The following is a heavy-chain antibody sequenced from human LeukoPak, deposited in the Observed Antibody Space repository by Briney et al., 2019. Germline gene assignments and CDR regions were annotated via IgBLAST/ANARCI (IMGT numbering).Heavy chain of an antibody. CDR3: AKGYSSSPGMFDY. J-gene: IGHJ4*02. V-gene: IGHV4-4*07. CDR2: IYTSGST. CDR1: GGSISGSY. D-gene: IGHD6-13*01. Sequence: SETLSLTCTVSGGSISGSYWNWVRQPAEKGLEWIGRIYTSGSTNYNPSLKSRVTMSVDTSKNQFSLKLSSVTAADTAVYYCAKGYSSSPGMFDYWGQGTLVTVSS.